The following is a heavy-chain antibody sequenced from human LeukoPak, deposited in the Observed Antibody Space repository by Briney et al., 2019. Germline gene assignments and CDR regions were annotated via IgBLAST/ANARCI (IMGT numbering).Heavy chain of an antibody. V-gene: IGHV4-34*01. J-gene: IGHJ4*02. D-gene: IGHD3-16*02. CDR2: INHSGST. CDR1: GGSFSGYY. CDR3: ARGPTNYDYVWGSYRRDSNFDY. Sequence: SETLSLTCAVYGGSFSGYYWSWIRQPPGKGLEWIGEINHSGSTNYNPSLNSRVTISVDTSKNQFSLKLSSVTAADTAVYYCARGPTNYDYVWGSYRRDSNFDYWGQGTLVTVSS.